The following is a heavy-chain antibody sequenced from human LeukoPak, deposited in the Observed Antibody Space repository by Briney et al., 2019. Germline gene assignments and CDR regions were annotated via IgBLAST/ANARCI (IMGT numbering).Heavy chain of an antibody. D-gene: IGHD1-7*01. CDR3: ARDTYNWNYGYDY. CDR1: GFPFRSYS. Sequence: GGSLRLSCAASGFPFRSYSMNWVRQAPGQGLEWVSSISTTSTYVYYVDSVKGRFTISRDNAKNSLYLQMNSLRAEDTAVYYCARDTYNWNYGYDYWGQGTLVTVSP. CDR2: ISTTSTYV. J-gene: IGHJ4*02. V-gene: IGHV3-21*01.